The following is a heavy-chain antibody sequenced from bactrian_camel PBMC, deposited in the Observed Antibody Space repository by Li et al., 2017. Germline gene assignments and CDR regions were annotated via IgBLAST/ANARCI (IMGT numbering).Heavy chain of an antibody. CDR1: APITSISC. D-gene: IGHD2*01. CDR2: ILVAEGEAKT. CDR3: AAECRKPGCRGNYCLINTAFGY. Sequence: VQLVESGGSSVQAGGSLRLSCVASAPITSISCMAWFRQGSGEEREGVAAILVAEGEAKTWYAGSVAGRFTISADSAKNTLSLQMNSLKFEDTAMYYCAAECRKPGCRGNYCLINTAFGYWGQGTQVTVS. J-gene: IGHJ6*01. V-gene: IGHV3S54*01.